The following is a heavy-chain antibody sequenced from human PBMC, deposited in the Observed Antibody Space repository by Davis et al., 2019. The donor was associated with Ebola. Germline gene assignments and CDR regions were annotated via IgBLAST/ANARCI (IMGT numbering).Heavy chain of an antibody. CDR3: ARVAGTAIRAYYFDY. J-gene: IGHJ4*02. CDR1: GGTFSSYT. Sequence: SVKVSCKASGGTFSSYTITWVRQAPGQGLEWMGSIIPILGISDYAQKFQGRVTITADKSTSTASMELSSLRSEDTAVYYCARVAGTAIRAYYFDYWGQGTLVTVSS. V-gene: IGHV1-69*02. D-gene: IGHD2-21*02. CDR2: IIPILGIS.